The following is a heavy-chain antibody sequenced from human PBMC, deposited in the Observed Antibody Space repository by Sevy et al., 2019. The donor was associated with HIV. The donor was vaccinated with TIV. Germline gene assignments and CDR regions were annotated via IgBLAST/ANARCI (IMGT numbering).Heavy chain of an antibody. Sequence: GGSLRLSCAASGFTFSSYWMSWVRQAPGKGLEWVANINQDGSEKHYADSVKGRVTISRDSSKNSLFLQMHSLRVEDTAVYYSARDSKSDYNYGLEEMMDYWGQGTLVTVSS. V-gene: IGHV3-7*01. CDR3: ARDSKSDYNYGLEEMMDY. CDR1: GFTFSSYW. CDR2: INQDGSEK. J-gene: IGHJ4*02. D-gene: IGHD3-16*01.